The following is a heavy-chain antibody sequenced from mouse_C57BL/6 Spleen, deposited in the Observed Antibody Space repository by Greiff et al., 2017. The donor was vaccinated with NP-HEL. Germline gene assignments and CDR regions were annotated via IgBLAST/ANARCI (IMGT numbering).Heavy chain of an antibody. CDR3: TSLSTMVTTRDY. CDR2: IDPENGDT. D-gene: IGHD2-2*01. V-gene: IGHV14-4*01. Sequence: VQLKESGAELVRPGASVKLSCTASGFNIKDDYMHWVKQRPEQGLEWIGWIDPENGDTEYASKFQGKATITADTSSNTAYLQLSSLTSEDTAVYYCTSLSTMVTTRDYWGQGTTLTVSS. CDR1: GFNIKDDY. J-gene: IGHJ2*01.